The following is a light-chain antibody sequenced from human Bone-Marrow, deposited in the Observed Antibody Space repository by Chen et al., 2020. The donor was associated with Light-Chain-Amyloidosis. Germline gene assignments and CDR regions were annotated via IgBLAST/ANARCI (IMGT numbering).Light chain of an antibody. CDR3: QAWDSINVR. Sequence: SYDMTQPPSVSVSPGQTASITCSGDKLGDKYVNWYQQRPGQSPVMVIYEDRKRPSGIPERISGSNSGNTATLIIRGTQAMDEADYYCQAWDSINVRFGGGTKLTVL. CDR2: EDR. J-gene: IGLJ2*01. CDR1: KLGDKY. V-gene: IGLV3-1*01.